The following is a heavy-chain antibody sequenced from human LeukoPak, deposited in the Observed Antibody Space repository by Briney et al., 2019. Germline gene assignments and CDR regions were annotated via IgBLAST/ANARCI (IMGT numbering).Heavy chain of an antibody. CDR1: GGSISSSSYY. D-gene: IGHD6-13*01. CDR2: IYYSGST. CDR3: ASTPRYSSRKGIDP. Sequence: SETLSLTCTVSGGSISSSSYYWGWIRQPPGKGLEWIGSIYYSGSTYYNPSLKSRVTISVDTSKNQFSLKLSSVTAADTAVYYCASTPRYSSRKGIDPWGQGTLVTVSS. J-gene: IGHJ5*02. V-gene: IGHV4-39*01.